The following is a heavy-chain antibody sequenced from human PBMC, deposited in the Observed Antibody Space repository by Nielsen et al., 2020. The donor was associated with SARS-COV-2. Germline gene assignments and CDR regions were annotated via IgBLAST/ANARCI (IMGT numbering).Heavy chain of an antibody. CDR1: GYTFTGYY. CDR3: ARVVVAGYGMDV. J-gene: IGHJ6*01. CDR2: INPNSGGT. D-gene: IGHD2-15*01. Sequence: ASVKVSCKASGYTFTGYYMHWVRQAPGQGLEWMGRINPNSGGTNYAQKFQGWVTMTRDTSISTAYMELSRLRSGDTAVYYCARVVVAGYGMDVWGQGTTVTVSS. V-gene: IGHV1-2*04.